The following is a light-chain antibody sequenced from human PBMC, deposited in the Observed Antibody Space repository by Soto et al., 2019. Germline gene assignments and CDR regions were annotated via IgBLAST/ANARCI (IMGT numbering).Light chain of an antibody. CDR2: GAS. J-gene: IGKJ3*01. CDR1: QSVSSSY. Sequence: EIVLTQSPGTLSLSPGERATLSCRASQSVSSSYLAWYQQKPGQAPRLLIYGASRRATGIPDRFSGSGSGTDFSLTISRLEPEDFAVYYCQQYVNSPFTVGPGTKVDIK. CDR3: QQYVNSPFT. V-gene: IGKV3-20*01.